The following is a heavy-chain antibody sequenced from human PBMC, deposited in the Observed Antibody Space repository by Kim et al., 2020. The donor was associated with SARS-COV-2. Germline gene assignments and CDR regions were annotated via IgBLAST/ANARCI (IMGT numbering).Heavy chain of an antibody. Sequence: ASVKVSCKASGYTFTSYGISWVRQAPGQGLEWMGWISAYNGNTNYAQKLQGRVTMTTDPSTSTAYMELRSLRSDDTAVNYCARGATQFGIRKGDYYGMDVWGQGTTVTVSS. CDR1: GYTFTSYG. V-gene: IGHV1-18*01. J-gene: IGHJ6*02. CDR2: ISAYNGNT. CDR3: ARGATQFGIRKGDYYGMDV. D-gene: IGHD3-16*01.